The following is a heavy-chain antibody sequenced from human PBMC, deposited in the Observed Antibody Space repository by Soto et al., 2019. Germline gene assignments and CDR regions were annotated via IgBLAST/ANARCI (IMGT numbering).Heavy chain of an antibody. CDR1: GFTLGTYG. D-gene: IGHD3-22*01. CDR3: AKEFFDCIGCYPSLDALDI. Sequence: QVQLAASGGGVVQPGRSLTLTCAASGFTLGTYGIHCVRQAPGKGLECVAVISNDGGDKYYSDSVMGRITISRDNSKNTLFLQMNSLRAEDTAVSFCAKEFFDCIGCYPSLDALDIWGKVTVVT. J-gene: IGHJ3*02. V-gene: IGHV3-30*18. CDR2: ISNDGGDK.